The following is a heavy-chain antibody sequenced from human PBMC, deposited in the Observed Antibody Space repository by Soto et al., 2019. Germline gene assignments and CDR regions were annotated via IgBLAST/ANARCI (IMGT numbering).Heavy chain of an antibody. Sequence: GGSLRLSCAASGFPFSSYAMTWVRQTPGQGLQWVSSISGSGGRTYYADSVKGRFTISRDNSKNTLYLQMNSLRAEDTAVYYCAEKGVWLPKGHFDYWGQGTLVTVSS. CDR2: ISGSGGRT. J-gene: IGHJ4*02. D-gene: IGHD6-13*01. V-gene: IGHV3-23*01. CDR1: GFPFSSYA. CDR3: AEKGVWLPKGHFDY.